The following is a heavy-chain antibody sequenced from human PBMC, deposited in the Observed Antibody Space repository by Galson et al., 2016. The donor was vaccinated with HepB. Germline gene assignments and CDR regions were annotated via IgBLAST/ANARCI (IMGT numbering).Heavy chain of an antibody. J-gene: IGHJ4*02. CDR1: GFTFSSSA. D-gene: IGHD3-10*01. CDR3: AKRGSAFMGFDY. CDR2: ISGSGGTT. Sequence: SLRLSCAASGFTFSSSAMSWVRRAPGKGLEWVSTISGSGGTTYYADSVKGRFTISRDNSKNTLYLHLNSLRAEDTAVYYCAKRGSAFMGFDYWGQGTRVTVAS. V-gene: IGHV3-23*01.